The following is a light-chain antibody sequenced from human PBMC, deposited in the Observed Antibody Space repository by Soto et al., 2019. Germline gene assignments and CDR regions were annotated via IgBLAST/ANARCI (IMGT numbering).Light chain of an antibody. CDR1: QGISNY. J-gene: IGKJ2*01. Sequence: DIQMTQSPSSLCASVGDRVIITCRASQGISNYLAWYQQKPGKVPKLLIYAASTLQSGVPSRFSGSGSGTDFTLTISSLQPEDVATYYCQQYYNWPPYTFGQGTKLEIK. CDR2: AAS. V-gene: IGKV1-27*01. CDR3: QQYYNWPPYT.